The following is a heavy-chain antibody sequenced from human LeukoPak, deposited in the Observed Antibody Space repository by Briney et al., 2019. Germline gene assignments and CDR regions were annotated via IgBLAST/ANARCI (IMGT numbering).Heavy chain of an antibody. CDR1: GGSISSNNYF. V-gene: IGHV4-39*07. CDR3: ARGRYYDILTGYYHLQPFDY. J-gene: IGHJ4*02. CDR2: IYDSGST. Sequence: PSETLSLTCTVSGGSISSNNYFWGWIRQPPGKGLEWIGSIYDSGSTYYNPSLKSRVTISVDTSKNQFSLKLNSVTAADTAVYYCARGRYYDILTGYYHLQPFDYWGQGTLVTVSS. D-gene: IGHD3-9*01.